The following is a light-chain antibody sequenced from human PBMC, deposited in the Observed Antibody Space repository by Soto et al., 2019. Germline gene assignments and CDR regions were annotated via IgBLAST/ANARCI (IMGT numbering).Light chain of an antibody. CDR3: LQYVSSPWT. V-gene: IGKV3-20*01. CDR1: QSVSSSY. CDR2: GAS. J-gene: IGKJ1*01. Sequence: EIVLTQSPGTLSLSPGERATLSCRASQSVSSSYLAWYQHKPGQAPWLPIYGASSRATGMPDRFSGSESVSDITLSLSKLDAEDFAVYYCLQYVSSPWTFGRGTKVDIK.